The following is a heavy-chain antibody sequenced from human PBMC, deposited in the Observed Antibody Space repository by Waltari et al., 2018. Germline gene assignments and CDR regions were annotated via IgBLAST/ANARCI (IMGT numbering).Heavy chain of an antibody. V-gene: IGHV3-23*03. D-gene: IGHD6-6*01. CDR3: AKEAFPMSIAALFDY. CDR1: GFTFSSYA. CDR2: ISSGGST. J-gene: IGHJ4*02. Sequence: EVQLLESGGGLVQPGGSLRLSCAASGFTFSSYAMSWVRQAPGKGLEWVSVISSGGSTDSADSVKGRLSISRENAKNTLYLQMNSLRAEDTAVYYCAKEAFPMSIAALFDYWGQGTLVTVSS.